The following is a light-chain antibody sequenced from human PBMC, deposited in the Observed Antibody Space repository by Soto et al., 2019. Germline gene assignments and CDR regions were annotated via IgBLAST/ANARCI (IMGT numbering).Light chain of an antibody. CDR2: GAS. CDR1: QTVNSRY. V-gene: IGKV3-20*01. J-gene: IGKJ1*01. Sequence: EIVLTQTPGIVSFSPGERAILSCRASQTVNSRYLAWYQQKHGQAPRLLIYGASNRARGIPDRFGGSGSGTDFTLTISRLEPEDFAVYYCQQYHFSPETFGQGTKVDIK. CDR3: QQYHFSPET.